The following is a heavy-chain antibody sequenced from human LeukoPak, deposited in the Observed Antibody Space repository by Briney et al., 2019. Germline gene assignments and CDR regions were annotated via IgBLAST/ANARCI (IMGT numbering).Heavy chain of an antibody. Sequence: SETASHTCTVSGGSTSGRYWTWIRQPPGKGLEWIGYIHYDGRTNYNPSFKSRVIISLDTSNNQFSLNLKSVTAADTAAYYCARLVNYGYSDYWGQGTLVTVSS. D-gene: IGHD3-22*01. CDR1: GGSTSGRY. CDR3: ARLVNYGYSDY. CDR2: IHYDGRT. J-gene: IGHJ4*02. V-gene: IGHV4-59*11.